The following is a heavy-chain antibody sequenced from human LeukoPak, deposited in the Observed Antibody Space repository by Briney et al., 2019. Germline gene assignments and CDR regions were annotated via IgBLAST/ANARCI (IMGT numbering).Heavy chain of an antibody. D-gene: IGHD2-2*01. V-gene: IGHV4-39*01. Sequence: SETLSLTCTVSGASVSSSSYYWGWIRQPPGKGLEWIGSIHYTGDTYYNPSLKSRVTMSEDTSKNRISLKVSSVTAADMAVYYCARGSLECSSTSCSTIYYYSGVDVWGQGTTVTVSS. CDR1: GASVSSSSYY. CDR2: IHYTGDT. CDR3: ARGSLECSSTSCSTIYYYSGVDV. J-gene: IGHJ6*02.